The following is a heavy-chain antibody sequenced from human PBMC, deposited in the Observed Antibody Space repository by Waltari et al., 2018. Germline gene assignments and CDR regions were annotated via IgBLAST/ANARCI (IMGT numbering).Heavy chain of an antibody. CDR3: AISASDTAMVTRGFDY. CDR1: GYSISSGYY. J-gene: IGHJ4*02. V-gene: IGHV4-38-2*01. CDR2: IYHSGST. D-gene: IGHD5-18*01. Sequence: QVQLQESGPGLVKPSETLSLTCAVSGYSISSGYYWGWIRQPPGKGLEWIGSIYHSGSTYYNPSLKSRVTISVDTSKNLFSLKLSSVTAADTAVYYCAISASDTAMVTRGFDYWGQGTLVTVSS.